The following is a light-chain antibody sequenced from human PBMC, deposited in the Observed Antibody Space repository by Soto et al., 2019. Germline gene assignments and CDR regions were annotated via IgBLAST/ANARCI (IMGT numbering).Light chain of an antibody. Sequence: QSVLTQPPSVSEAPGQRVTISCTGSSSNIGAGYEAHWYQQVPGTAPKLLIYENNNRPSGVPDRFSGSKSGTSATLAITGLQDEDEAEYYCQSYDSSLSGYVCGTGTKLTVL. CDR3: QSYDSSLSGYV. J-gene: IGLJ1*01. V-gene: IGLV1-40*01. CDR2: ENN. CDR1: SSNIGAGYE.